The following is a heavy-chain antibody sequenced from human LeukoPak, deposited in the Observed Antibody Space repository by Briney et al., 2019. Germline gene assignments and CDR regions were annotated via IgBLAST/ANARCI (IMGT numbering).Heavy chain of an antibody. CDR1: GGSFSVYY. J-gene: IGHJ5*02. V-gene: IGHV4-34*01. CDR2: INHSGST. D-gene: IGHD3-10*01. Sequence: PSETLSLTCAVYGGSFSVYYWSWIRQPPGKGLEWIGEINHSGSTNYNPSLKSRVTISVDTSKNQFSLKLSSVTAADTAVYYCARGRMVRGVIIRYNWFDPWGQGTLVTVSS. CDR3: ARGRMVRGVIIRYNWFDP.